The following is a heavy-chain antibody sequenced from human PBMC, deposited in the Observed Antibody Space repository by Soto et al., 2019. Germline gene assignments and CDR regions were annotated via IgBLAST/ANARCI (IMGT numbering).Heavy chain of an antibody. J-gene: IGHJ4*02. Sequence: GGSLRLSCAASGITVSSNYMSWVRQAPGKGLEWVSTIVGSGGTYYADSVRGRFAISRDDSKNTLYLQMSSLRAEDTAVYYCAVTNCGGDCFAPHFDYWGQGTLVTVPQ. D-gene: IGHD2-21*02. CDR3: AVTNCGGDCFAPHFDY. CDR2: IVGSGGT. V-gene: IGHV3-53*01. CDR1: GITVSSNY.